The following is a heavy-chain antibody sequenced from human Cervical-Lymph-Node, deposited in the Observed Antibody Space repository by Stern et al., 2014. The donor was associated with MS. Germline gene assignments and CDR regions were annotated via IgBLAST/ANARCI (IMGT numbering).Heavy chain of an antibody. CDR1: GFTFSSYW. Sequence: EAQLVESGGDLVQPGGSLRLPCAASGFTFSSYWMHWVRQAPGKGLVRVSRINSDGSTTNYADSVKGRFTISRDNAKNTLYLQISSLRAEDTAVYYCAGGSTYGNWYFALWGRGTLVTVSS. V-gene: IGHV3-74*02. CDR3: AGGSTYGNWYFAL. D-gene: IGHD5-18*01. J-gene: IGHJ2*01. CDR2: INSDGSTT.